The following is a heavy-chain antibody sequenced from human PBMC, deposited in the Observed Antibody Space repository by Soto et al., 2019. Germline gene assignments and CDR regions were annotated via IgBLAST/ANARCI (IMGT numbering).Heavy chain of an antibody. V-gene: IGHV4-39*01. CDR3: ARHTDCGSGSSCLGSDNMDTGAFDI. Sequence: QLQLQESGPGLVKPSETLSLTCTVSGGSISSDIHYWGWIRQPPGKGLEWIGTIYYSGNIYNNPSLRSRVPISMDTSKNQFSLRLTSVTAADTAVYYCARHTDCGSGSSCLGSDNMDTGAFDIWGQGTMVTVS. CDR1: GGSISSDIHY. CDR2: IYYSGNI. D-gene: IGHD3-10*01. J-gene: IGHJ3*02.